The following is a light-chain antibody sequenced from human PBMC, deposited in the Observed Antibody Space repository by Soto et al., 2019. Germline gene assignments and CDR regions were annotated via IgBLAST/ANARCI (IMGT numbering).Light chain of an antibody. CDR2: GAS. CDR3: QQYNNWPPWT. Sequence: EIVMTQSPATLSVSPGERATLSCRASQSVSSNLAWYQQKPGQAPRLLIYGASTRATGIPARFSGSVSGTEFTLTISSLQSADFAVYYCQQYNNWPPWTFGQGTKVEIK. J-gene: IGKJ1*01. V-gene: IGKV3-15*01. CDR1: QSVSSN.